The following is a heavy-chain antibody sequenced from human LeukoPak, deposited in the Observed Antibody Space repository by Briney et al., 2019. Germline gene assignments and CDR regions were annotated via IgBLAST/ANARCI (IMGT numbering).Heavy chain of an antibody. V-gene: IGHV4-4*02. J-gene: IGHJ4*02. Sequence: KSSETLSLTCAVSGGSISSTKWWTWVRPPPGKGLEWIGEIHHSGSTNYNPSLRSRVTISVDKSKNQFSLTLTSVTAADTALYYCARLGYDSGSSLDYWGQGTLVTVSS. CDR1: GGSISSTKW. CDR2: IHHSGST. D-gene: IGHD3-10*01. CDR3: ARLGYDSGSSLDY.